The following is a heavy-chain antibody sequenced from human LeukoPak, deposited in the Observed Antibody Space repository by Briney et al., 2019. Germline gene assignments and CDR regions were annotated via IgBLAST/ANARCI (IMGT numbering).Heavy chain of an antibody. Sequence: PGGSLRLSCAASGFTFSSYWMHWVRQAPGKGLVWVSRINSDGSSTSYADSVKGRFTISRDNAKNTLYLQMNSLRAEDTAVYYCGTLPHSSAAAGTPYYFDYWGQGTLVTVSS. V-gene: IGHV3-74*01. CDR3: GTLPHSSAAAGTPYYFDY. J-gene: IGHJ4*02. CDR1: GFTFSSYW. CDR2: INSDGSST. D-gene: IGHD6-13*01.